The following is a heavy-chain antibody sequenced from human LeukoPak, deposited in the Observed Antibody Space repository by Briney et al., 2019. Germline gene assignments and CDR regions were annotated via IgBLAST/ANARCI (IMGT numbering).Heavy chain of an antibody. Sequence: ASVKVSCKASGYTFTGYYMHWVRQAPGQGLEWMGWINPNSGGTNYAQKFQGRVTMTRDTSISTAYMELSRLRSDDTAVYYCARRLTIFGVVTFDYWGQGTLVTVSS. V-gene: IGHV1-2*02. CDR1: GYTFTGYY. D-gene: IGHD3-3*01. J-gene: IGHJ4*02. CDR2: INPNSGGT. CDR3: ARRLTIFGVVTFDY.